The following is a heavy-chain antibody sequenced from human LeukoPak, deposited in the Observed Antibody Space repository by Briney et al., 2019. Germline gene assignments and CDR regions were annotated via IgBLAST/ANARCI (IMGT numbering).Heavy chain of an antibody. D-gene: IGHD3-10*01. V-gene: IGHV3-30-3*01. CDR1: GFTFSSYA. Sequence: HPGGSLRLSCAASGFTFSSYAMHWVRQAPGKGLEWVAVISYDGSNKYYADSVKGRFTISRDNSKNTLYLQMNSLRAEDTAVYYCARDEWYYGSGIDYWGQGTLVTVFS. CDR2: ISYDGSNK. J-gene: IGHJ4*02. CDR3: ARDEWYYGSGIDY.